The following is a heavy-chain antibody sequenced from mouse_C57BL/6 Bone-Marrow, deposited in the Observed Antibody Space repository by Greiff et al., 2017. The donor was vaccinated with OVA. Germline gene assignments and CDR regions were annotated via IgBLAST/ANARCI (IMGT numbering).Heavy chain of an antibody. Sequence: DVHLVESGGGLVKPGGSLKLSCAASGFTFSSYTMSWVRQTPEKRLEWVATISGGGGNTYYPDSVKGRFTISRDNAKNTLYLQMSSLRSEDTALYYCARHERGYYLYYYAMDYWGQGTSVTVSS. J-gene: IGHJ4*01. CDR1: GFTFSSYT. D-gene: IGHD2-3*01. CDR2: ISGGGGNT. V-gene: IGHV5-9*01. CDR3: ARHERGYYLYYYAMDY.